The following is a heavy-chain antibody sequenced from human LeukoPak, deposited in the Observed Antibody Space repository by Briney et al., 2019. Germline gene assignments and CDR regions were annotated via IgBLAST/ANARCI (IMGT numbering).Heavy chain of an antibody. CDR1: GFTFSSYA. J-gene: IGHJ4*02. CDR3: AKVYYGGYEYYFDY. D-gene: IGHD4-17*01. CDR2: ISGSGGST. Sequence: PGGSLRLSCAASGFTFSSYAMSWVRQAPGKGLEWVSAISGSGGSTYYADSVKGRFTISRENSKNTLYLQMNSLRAEDTAVYYCAKVYYGGYEYYFDYWGQGTLVTVSS. V-gene: IGHV3-23*01.